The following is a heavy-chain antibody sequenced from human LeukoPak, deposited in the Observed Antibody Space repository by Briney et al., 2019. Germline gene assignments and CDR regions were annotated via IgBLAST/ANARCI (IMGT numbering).Heavy chain of an antibody. CDR2: ISAYNGNT. Sequence: ASVKVSCKASGYTFTSYGISWVRQAPGQGLEWMGWISAYNGNTNYAQKLQGRVTMTTDTSTSTAYMELRSLRSDDTAVYYCARGDHDYGDYTLGYWGQGTLVIVSS. CDR3: ARGDHDYGDYTLGY. V-gene: IGHV1-18*01. J-gene: IGHJ4*02. D-gene: IGHD4-17*01. CDR1: GYTFTSYG.